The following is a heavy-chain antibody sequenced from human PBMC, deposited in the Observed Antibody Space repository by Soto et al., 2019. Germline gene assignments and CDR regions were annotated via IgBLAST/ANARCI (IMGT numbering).Heavy chain of an antibody. CDR2: INTKNGAT. V-gene: IGHV1-2*02. CDR1: GYTFTSYG. J-gene: IGHJ4*02. D-gene: IGHD3-10*01. CDR3: ARDLITHDDSRAFDY. Sequence: ASVKVSCKASGYTFTSYGIGWLRQAPGQGLEWVGWINTKNGATDSPQKFQGRVTVTRDTSISTVYMDLYSLTSDDTAVYYCARDLITHDDSRAFDYWGQGSLVTVSS.